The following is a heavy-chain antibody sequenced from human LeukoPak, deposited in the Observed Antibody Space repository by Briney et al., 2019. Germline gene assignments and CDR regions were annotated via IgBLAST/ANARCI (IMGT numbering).Heavy chain of an antibody. J-gene: IGHJ6*03. CDR3: ARDPYSGSYSAYYYYYMDA. Sequence: ASETLSLTCAVSGDSISSNNWWSWVRQPPGKGLEWVSAISASGGTTYYADSVKGHFTISRDNAKNSLYLQMNSLRAEDTAVYYCARDPYSGSYSAYYYYYMDAWGKGTTVTVSS. V-gene: IGHV3-23*01. CDR1: GDSISSNN. D-gene: IGHD1-26*01. CDR2: ISASGGTT.